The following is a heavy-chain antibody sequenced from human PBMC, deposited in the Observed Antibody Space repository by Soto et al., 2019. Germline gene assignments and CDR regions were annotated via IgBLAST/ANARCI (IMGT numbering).Heavy chain of an antibody. CDR2: INSDGSST. J-gene: IGHJ6*03. CDR3: ARVRPEDDFWSGYYRSEYYYYYMDV. D-gene: IGHD3-3*01. V-gene: IGHV3-74*01. CDR1: GFTFSSYW. Sequence: GGSLRLSCAASGFTFSSYWMHWVRQAPGKGLVWVSRINSDGSSTSYADSVKGRFTISRDNAKNRLYLQMNSLRAEDTDVYYCARVRPEDDFWSGYYRSEYYYYYMDVWGKGTTVTVSS.